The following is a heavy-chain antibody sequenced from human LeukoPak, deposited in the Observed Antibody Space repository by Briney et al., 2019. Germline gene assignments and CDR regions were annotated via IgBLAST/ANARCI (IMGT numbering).Heavy chain of an antibody. Sequence: PSETLSLTCTVSGGSISSYYWSWIRQPPGKGLEWSGYIYYSGSTNYNPSLKSRATISVDTSKNQFSLKLSSVTAADTAVYYCARNTYYYDSSGSRYYFDYWGQGTLVTVSS. V-gene: IGHV4-59*01. D-gene: IGHD3-22*01. CDR2: IYYSGST. CDR1: GGSISSYY. J-gene: IGHJ4*02. CDR3: ARNTYYYDSSGSRYYFDY.